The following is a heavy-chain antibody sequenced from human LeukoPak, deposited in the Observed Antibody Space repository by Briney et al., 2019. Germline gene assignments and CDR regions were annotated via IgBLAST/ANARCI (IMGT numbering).Heavy chain of an antibody. V-gene: IGHV4-38-2*01. CDR3: GRAGFGTAYNRFYYYMDV. D-gene: IGHD3-16*01. J-gene: IGHJ6*03. CDR1: NYPITSDYY. Sequence: SETLSLTCAVSNYPITSDYYWVWIRPPPGQGLEWIGQIFHSGIAHYNPPLKSRVTMSVDTSRSQFSVNLNSVTAADTAVYFCGRAGFGTAYNRFYYYMDVWGKGTTVTVSS. CDR2: IFHSGIA.